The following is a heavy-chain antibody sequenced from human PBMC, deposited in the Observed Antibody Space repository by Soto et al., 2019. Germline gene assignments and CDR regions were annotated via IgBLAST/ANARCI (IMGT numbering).Heavy chain of an antibody. CDR1: GDTFRNYA. J-gene: IGHJ5*02. Sequence: QVQLVQSGAEVKKPGSSVKVSCKASGDTFRNYAFTWVRQAPGQGLEWMGTIIPLFSTRYAQKFQGRVTMTADESTSTVYMGLSSLNSDDTAVYYCARDPGIAVVGRGTSSEPWGQGTLVTVSS. CDR3: ARDPGIAVVGRGTSSEP. CDR2: IIPLFST. V-gene: IGHV1-69*18. D-gene: IGHD6-19*01.